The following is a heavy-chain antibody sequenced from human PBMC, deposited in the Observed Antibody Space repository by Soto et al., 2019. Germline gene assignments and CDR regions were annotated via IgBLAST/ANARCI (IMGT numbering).Heavy chain of an antibody. CDR3: ATVRDIVVVVAADDAFYI. CDR1: GDTLTELS. D-gene: IGHD2-15*01. V-gene: IGHV1-24*01. CDR2: FDPEDGET. J-gene: IGHJ3*02. Sequence: ASVKLSCKVSGDTLTELSMHWVRQAPGKGLEWMGGFDPEDGETIYAQKFQGRVTMTEDTSTDTAYMELSSLRSEDTAVYYCATVRDIVVVVAADDAFYIWGQGTMVTVSS.